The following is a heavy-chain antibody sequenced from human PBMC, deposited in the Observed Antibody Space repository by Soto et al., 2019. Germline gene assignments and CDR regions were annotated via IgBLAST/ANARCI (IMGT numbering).Heavy chain of an antibody. V-gene: IGHV3-30-3*01. CDR3: ARGGYYDFWSGYYPTLYYYYGMDV. CDR2: ISYDGSNK. CDR1: GFTFSSYA. J-gene: IGHJ6*02. Sequence: QVQLVESGGGVVQPGRSLRLSCAASGFTFSSYAMHWVRQAPGKGLGWVAVISYDGSNKYYADSVKGRFTISRDNSKNTLYLQMNSLRAEDTAVYYCARGGYYDFWSGYYPTLYYYYGMDVWGQGTTVTVSS. D-gene: IGHD3-3*01.